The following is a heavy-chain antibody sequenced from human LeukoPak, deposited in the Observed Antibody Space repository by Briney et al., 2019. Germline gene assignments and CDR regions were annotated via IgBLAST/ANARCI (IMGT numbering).Heavy chain of an antibody. Sequence: GGSLRLSCAASGFTFDDYGMSWVRQAPGKGLEWVSGINWNGGSTGYADSVKGRFTISRDNAKNSLYLQMNSLRVEDTGVYYCAKGLLLWFGDPTRYYYGMDVWGQGTTVTVSS. CDR2: INWNGGST. J-gene: IGHJ6*02. CDR1: GFTFDDYG. D-gene: IGHD3-10*01. V-gene: IGHV3-20*04. CDR3: AKGLLLWFGDPTRYYYGMDV.